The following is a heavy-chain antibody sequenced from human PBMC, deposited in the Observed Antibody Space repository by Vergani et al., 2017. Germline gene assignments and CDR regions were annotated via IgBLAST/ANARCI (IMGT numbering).Heavy chain of an antibody. CDR2: IDWDDDK. CDR1: GFSLSTSGMC. Sequence: QVTLRESGPALVKPTQTLTLTCTFSGFSLSTSGMCVSWIRQPPGKALEWLARIDWDDDKYYSTSLKTRLTISKDTFKNQVVLTMTNMDPVDTATYYCARITRYGSGSYYNRFDYWGQGTLVTVSS. D-gene: IGHD3-10*01. V-gene: IGHV2-70*15. CDR3: ARITRYGSGSYYNRFDY. J-gene: IGHJ4*02.